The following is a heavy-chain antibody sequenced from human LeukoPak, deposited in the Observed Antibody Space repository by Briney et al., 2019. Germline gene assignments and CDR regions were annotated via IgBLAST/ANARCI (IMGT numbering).Heavy chain of an antibody. CDR1: GFTFSNYR. CDR3: ARRSPFCRIKGDGTCYSDY. Sequence: PGESLKISCKGSGFTFSNYRIAWVRQMPGKGLEWMGIIYPGDSDDSDAAYSPSFQGQVTISADKSISTAYLRWSSLKASDTAMYYCARRSPFCRIKGDGTCYSDYWGQGTLVTVSS. D-gene: IGHD2-15*01. CDR2: IYPGDSDDSDA. J-gene: IGHJ4*02. V-gene: IGHV5-51*01.